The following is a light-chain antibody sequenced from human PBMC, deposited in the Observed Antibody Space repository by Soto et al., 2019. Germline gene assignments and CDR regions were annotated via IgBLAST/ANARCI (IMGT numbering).Light chain of an antibody. J-gene: IGLJ2*01. Sequence: HSALTQPASVSGSPGQSITISCTGTSSDVGAFTSVSWYQQHPGKAPKLIIYDIIHRPSGVSDRFSDSKSVNTASLTISGLQPEDEATYHCSSYSRSTTLVVFGGGTKLTVL. CDR1: SSDVGAFTS. V-gene: IGLV2-14*03. CDR3: SSYSRSTTLVV. CDR2: DII.